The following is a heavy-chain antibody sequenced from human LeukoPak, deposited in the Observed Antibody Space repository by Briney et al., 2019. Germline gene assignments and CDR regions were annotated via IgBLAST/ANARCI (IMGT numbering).Heavy chain of an antibody. J-gene: IGHJ4*02. D-gene: IGHD1-26*01. Sequence: ASVKVSCKTSGYRFTSYGISWVRQAPGQGLEWMGWVSTYNDKKDYAQKFQGRVIMTTDTSTTTAYMELGSIRSDDTAVYYCARHSGSYAFDYWGQGTLVTVSS. CDR3: ARHSGSYAFDY. V-gene: IGHV1-18*01. CDR1: GYRFTSYG. CDR2: VSTYNDKK.